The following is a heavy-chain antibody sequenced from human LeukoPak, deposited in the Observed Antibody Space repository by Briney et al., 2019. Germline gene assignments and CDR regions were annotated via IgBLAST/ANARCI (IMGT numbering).Heavy chain of an antibody. CDR3: ARESRYGGNSH. Sequence: PSETLSLTCTVSGGSISSYYWSWIRQPPGKGLEWIGYIYYSGSTNYNPSLKSRVTISVDTSKNQFSLKLSSVTAADTAVYYCARESRYGGNSHWGQGTLVTVSS. CDR1: GGSISSYY. J-gene: IGHJ4*02. V-gene: IGHV4-59*01. D-gene: IGHD4-23*01. CDR2: IYYSGST.